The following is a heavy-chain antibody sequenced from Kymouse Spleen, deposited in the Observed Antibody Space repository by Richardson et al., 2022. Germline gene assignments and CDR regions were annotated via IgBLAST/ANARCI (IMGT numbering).Heavy chain of an antibody. V-gene: IGHV3-74*01. J-gene: IGHJ6*02. Sequence: EVQLVESGGGLVQPGGSLRLSCAASGFTFSSYWMHWVRQAPGKGLVWVSRINSDGSSTSYADSVKGRFTISRDNAKNTLYLQMNSLRAEDTAVYYCARKGSSGWYYYGMDVWGQGTTVTVSS. CDR1: GFTFSSYW. CDR2: INSDGSST. D-gene: IGHD6-19*01. CDR3: ARKGSSGWYYYGMDV.